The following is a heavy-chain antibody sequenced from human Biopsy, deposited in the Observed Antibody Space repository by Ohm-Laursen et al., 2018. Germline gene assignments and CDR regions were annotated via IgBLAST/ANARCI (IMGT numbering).Heavy chain of an antibody. CDR3: AREDYYTWFDP. CDR1: GGSLNRGSYY. J-gene: IGHJ5*02. Sequence: TLSLTRTVSGGSLNRGSYYWSWLRQTPGKGLGWVGYIYYSGNTHYNPSLKSRVTMSIDTSKNQFSLRLSSVTSADTAVYYCAREDYYTWFDPWGQGTLVTVSS. D-gene: IGHD2/OR15-2a*01. CDR2: IYYSGNT. V-gene: IGHV4-61*01.